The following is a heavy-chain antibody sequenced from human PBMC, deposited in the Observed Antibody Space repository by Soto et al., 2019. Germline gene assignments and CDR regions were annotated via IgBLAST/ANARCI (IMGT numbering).Heavy chain of an antibody. V-gene: IGHV4-59*01. CDR1: GYSISSYY. J-gene: IGHJ6*02. D-gene: IGHD3-22*01. CDR2: IYYSGST. CDR3: ARDREYYYDSSGYRHYYVMDV. Sequence: SETLSLTCAVSGYSISSYYWSWIRQPPGKGLEWIGYIYYSGSTNYNPSLKSRVTISVDTSKNQFSLKLSSVTAADTALYYCARDREYYYDSSGYRHYYVMDVWGQGTTVTVSS.